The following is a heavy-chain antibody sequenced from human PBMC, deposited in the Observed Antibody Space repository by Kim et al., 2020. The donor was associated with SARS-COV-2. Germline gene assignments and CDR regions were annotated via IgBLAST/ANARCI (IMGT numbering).Heavy chain of an antibody. Sequence: PALKSRVTISVDTSKNQVSLKLSSVTAADTAVYYCARVLEGYSSGWYFDYWGQGTLVTVSS. J-gene: IGHJ4*02. D-gene: IGHD6-19*01. CDR3: ARVLEGYSSGWYFDY. V-gene: IGHV4-59*01.